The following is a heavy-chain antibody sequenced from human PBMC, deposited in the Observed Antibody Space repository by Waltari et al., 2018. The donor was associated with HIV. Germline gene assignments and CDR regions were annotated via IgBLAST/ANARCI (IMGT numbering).Heavy chain of an antibody. V-gene: IGHV4-31*03. Sequence: QVQLQESGPGLVKPSQTLSLTCTVSGGPISSGGYYWSWIRQHPGKGLEWIGYIYYSGSTYYNPSLKSRVTISVDTSKNQFSLKLSSVTAADTAVYYCARDRPDSGFRAFDIWGQGTMVTVSS. J-gene: IGHJ3*02. CDR1: GGPISSGGYY. CDR2: IYYSGST. CDR3: ARDRPDSGFRAFDI. D-gene: IGHD1-26*01.